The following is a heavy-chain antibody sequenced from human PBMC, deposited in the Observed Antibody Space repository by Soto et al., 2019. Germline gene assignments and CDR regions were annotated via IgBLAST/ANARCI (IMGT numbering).Heavy chain of an antibody. Sequence: QVQLVQSGAEVKKPGASVKVSCKASGYTFTSSGFSWVRQAPGQGLEWMAWISAYNGETHYVQKFQGRVTMTTDTSTSTCYMELRSLTSDDTAVYYCARDSGSYMYVSDWGQGTLVTVSS. CDR1: GYTFTSSG. J-gene: IGHJ4*02. CDR3: ARDSGSYMYVSD. V-gene: IGHV1-18*01. D-gene: IGHD1-26*01. CDR2: ISAYNGET.